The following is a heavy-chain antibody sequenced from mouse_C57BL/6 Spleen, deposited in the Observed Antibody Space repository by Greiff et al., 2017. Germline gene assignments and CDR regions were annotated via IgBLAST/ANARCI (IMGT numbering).Heavy chain of an antibody. CDR3: AKNQGGAWFAY. V-gene: IGHV2-4*01. CDR1: GFSLTSYG. CDR2: IWSGGST. J-gene: IGHJ3*01. Sequence: VQLQQSGPGLVQPSQSLSITCTVSGFSLTSYGVHWVRQPPGKGLEWLGVIWSGGSTDYNAAFISRLSISKDNSKSQVFVKMNSLQADDNAIYYCAKNQGGAWFAYWGQGTLVTVSA.